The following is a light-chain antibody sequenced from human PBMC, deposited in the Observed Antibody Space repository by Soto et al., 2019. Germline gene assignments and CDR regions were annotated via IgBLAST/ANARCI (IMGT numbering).Light chain of an antibody. Sequence: QSALTQPASVSGSPGQSIAISCTGTSSDVGGYTYVSWYQQHPGKAPKLMIYDVSSRPSGVSDRFSGSKSGNTASLTISGLQSEDEADYYCSSYTSTHSYVFGTGTQLTVL. J-gene: IGLJ1*01. CDR1: SSDVGGYTY. CDR3: SSYTSTHSYV. CDR2: DVS. V-gene: IGLV2-14*01.